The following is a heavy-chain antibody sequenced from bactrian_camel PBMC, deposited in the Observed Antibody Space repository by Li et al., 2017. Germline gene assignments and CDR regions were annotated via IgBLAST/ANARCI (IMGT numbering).Heavy chain of an antibody. Sequence: HVQLVESGGGSVQAGGSLRLSCTAPGLTSNACGIDWYRQTAGQQREWVSSTTPDGTTTYADSVKGRFTISRDNARNRLYLQLNSLKIEDTAMYYCAKAGLYGDGRPPEYNSRGQGTQVTVS. V-gene: IGHV3S53*01. CDR2: TTPDGTT. CDR1: GLTSNACG. D-gene: IGHD6*01. J-gene: IGHJ4*01. CDR3: AKAGLYGDGRPPEYNS.